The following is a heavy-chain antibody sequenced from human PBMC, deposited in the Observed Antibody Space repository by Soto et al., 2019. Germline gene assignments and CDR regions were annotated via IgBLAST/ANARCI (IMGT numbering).Heavy chain of an antibody. CDR2: MNPNSGNT. CDR1: GYTFTSYD. V-gene: IGHV1-8*01. Sequence: ASVKVSCKASGYTFTSYDINWVRQATGQGLEWMGWMNPNSGNTGYAQKFQGRVTMTRNTSISTAYMELSSLRAEDTAVYYCARARARITGTTYGMDVWGQGTTVTVSS. J-gene: IGHJ6*02. D-gene: IGHD1-7*01. CDR3: ARARARITGTTYGMDV.